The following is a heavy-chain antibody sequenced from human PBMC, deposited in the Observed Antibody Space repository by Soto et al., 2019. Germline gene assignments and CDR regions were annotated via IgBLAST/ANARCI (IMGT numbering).Heavy chain of an antibody. CDR1: GDNFKKNV. CDR3: ARGPFRPSAMDV. CDR2: TIPALGKT. V-gene: IGHV1-69*10. Sequence: SVEVSCKXSGDNFKKNVFTWVRQAPGQGLEWMGGTIPALGKTHYIEKFQGRVTITVDAATRTVYMEVRDLTPEDTAIYYCARGPFRPSAMDVWGQGTTVTVSS. D-gene: IGHD3-10*01. J-gene: IGHJ6*02.